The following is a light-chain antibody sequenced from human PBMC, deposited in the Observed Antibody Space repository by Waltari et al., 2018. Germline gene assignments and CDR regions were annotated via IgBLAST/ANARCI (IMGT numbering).Light chain of an antibody. CDR1: QSVSSN. Sequence: EIVMTQSPATLSWSPGEISTLSCTASQSVSSNLGWYQQQPGQAPRLLIYCASNRATGSPARFSGSGSGTEFTLTISSMQSEDFAVYYCQQYNNWPPTFGGGTKEEIK. CDR2: CAS. CDR3: QQYNNWPPT. J-gene: IGKJ4*01. V-gene: IGKV3-15*01.